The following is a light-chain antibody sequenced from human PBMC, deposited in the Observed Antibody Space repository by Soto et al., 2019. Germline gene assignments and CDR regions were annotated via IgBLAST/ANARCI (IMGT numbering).Light chain of an antibody. J-gene: IGLJ2*01. CDR3: ATWDDSLNGVV. V-gene: IGLV1-47*02. Sequence: QSVLTQPPSASGTPGQRVTISCSGSSSNIGSNYVYWYQQLPGTAPKLLIYSNNQRPSGVPDRFSGSKSGTSASLAISGLRSEDEAVFYCATWDDSLNGVVFGGGTKLTVL. CDR2: SNN. CDR1: SSNIGSNY.